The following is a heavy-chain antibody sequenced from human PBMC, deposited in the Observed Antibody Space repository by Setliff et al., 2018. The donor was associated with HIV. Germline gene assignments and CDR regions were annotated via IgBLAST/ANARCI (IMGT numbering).Heavy chain of an antibody. CDR3: ARGWAYYYDSGPYTFDI. J-gene: IGHJ3*02. D-gene: IGHD3-10*01. CDR1: GASMSSGGYY. V-gene: IGHV4-31*03. CDR2: IYYSGNT. Sequence: TSETLSLTCTVSGASMSSGGYYWSWIRQHPGKGLEWIGYIYYSGNTYYNPSLKSRVTMSVDTSKNQFSLKLSSLTAADTAVYYCARGWAYYYDSGPYTFDIWGQGTMVTVSS.